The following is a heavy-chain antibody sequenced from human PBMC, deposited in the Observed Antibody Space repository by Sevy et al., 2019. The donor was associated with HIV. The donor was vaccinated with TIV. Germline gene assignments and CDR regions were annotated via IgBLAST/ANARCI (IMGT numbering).Heavy chain of an antibody. J-gene: IGHJ4*02. V-gene: IGHV3-23*01. Sequence: GGSLRLSCVASGFTFSSYAMSWVRQAPGKGLEWVSAISGSGGSTYYADSVKGRFTISRDNSKNTLYLQMNSLRAEDTAVYYCARGSSRRDGYNSVWGQGTLVTVSS. D-gene: IGHD3-16*01. CDR3: ARGSSRRDGYNSV. CDR1: GFTFSSYA. CDR2: ISGSGGST.